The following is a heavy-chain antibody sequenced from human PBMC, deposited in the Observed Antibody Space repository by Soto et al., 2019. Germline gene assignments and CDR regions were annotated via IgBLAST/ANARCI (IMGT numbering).Heavy chain of an antibody. CDR2: VSYDGSNK. J-gene: IGHJ4*02. V-gene: IGHV3-30*18. D-gene: IGHD6-13*01. CDR1: GFTFSSYG. CDR3: AKDNRQQLAKGGGVFDF. Sequence: QVQLVASGGGVVQPGRSLRLSCAASGFTFSSYGMHWVRQAPGKGLEWVAAVSYDGSNKYFADSVKGRFTISRDNSKNTLYLQMSGLRPEDTAVYYCAKDNRQQLAKGGGVFDFWGQGTLVTVSS.